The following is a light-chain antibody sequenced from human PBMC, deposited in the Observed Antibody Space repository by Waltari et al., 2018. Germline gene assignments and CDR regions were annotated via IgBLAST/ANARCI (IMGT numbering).Light chain of an antibody. CDR3: CSYGGASIRI. V-gene: IGLV2-23*01. J-gene: IGLJ2*01. CDR1: TSAVGSYNL. CDR2: EGN. Sequence: QSALTQPASVSGSPGQSITIPCTGTTSAVGSYNLVSWYQQHPGEVPKLIIYEGNKRPSGVSNRFSGSKSGNTASLTISGLQPEDEADYYCCSYGGASIRIFGGGTKVTVL.